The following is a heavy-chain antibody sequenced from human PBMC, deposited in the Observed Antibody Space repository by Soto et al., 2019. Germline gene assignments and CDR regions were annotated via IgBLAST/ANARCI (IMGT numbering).Heavy chain of an antibody. CDR1: GLSVSDNF. CDR3: AKGTETGGGAFDI. CDR2: IYANKFGANT. V-gene: IGHV3-53*01. D-gene: IGHD2-8*02. J-gene: IGHJ3*02. Sequence: PGGSLRLSCSAAGLSVSDNFMSGVRQAPGKGVQWVSSIYANKFGANTYYEDSVKGRFTISRHNSEKIVYLQMNSLASGHTALYNCAKGTETGGGAFDICCQCITVPVSS.